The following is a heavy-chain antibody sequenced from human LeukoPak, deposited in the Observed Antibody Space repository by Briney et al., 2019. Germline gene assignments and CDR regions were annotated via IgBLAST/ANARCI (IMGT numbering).Heavy chain of an antibody. Sequence: GASVKVSCKASGYTFSSYAMHWVRQAPGQRLEWMGWINAGNGNTKYSQEFQGRVTITRDTSASTANMELSSLRSEDMAVYYCARGSRSNDYYGSGSYRPYYMDVWGKGTTVTVSS. V-gene: IGHV1-3*03. CDR2: INAGNGNT. CDR1: GYTFSSYA. D-gene: IGHD3-10*01. J-gene: IGHJ6*03. CDR3: ARGSRSNDYYGSGSYRPYYMDV.